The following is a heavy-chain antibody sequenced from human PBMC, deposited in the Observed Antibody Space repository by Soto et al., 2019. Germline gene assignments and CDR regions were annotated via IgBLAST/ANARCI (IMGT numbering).Heavy chain of an antibody. Sequence: QVQLVESGGGVVQPGRSLRLSCAASGFTSSSYGMHWVRQAPGKGLEWVAVISYDGSNKYYADSVKDRFTVSRDNSKNKLYLKMNSKRAEDKALYYCAKGGHVLESSGLIDHWGQGTLVTVSS. V-gene: IGHV3-30*18. J-gene: IGHJ4*02. D-gene: IGHD3-22*01. CDR3: AKGGHVLESSGLIDH. CDR2: ISYDGSNK. CDR1: GFTSSSYG.